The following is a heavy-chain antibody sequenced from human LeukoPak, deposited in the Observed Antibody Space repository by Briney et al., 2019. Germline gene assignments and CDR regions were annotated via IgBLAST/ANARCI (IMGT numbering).Heavy chain of an antibody. Sequence: ASVKVSCKASGYTFTSYGISWVRQAPGQGLEWMGWISAYNGNTNYAQKLQGRVTMTTDTSTSTAYMELRSLRSDDTAVYYCARWPFSSSYLWFDPWGQGTLVTVSS. D-gene: IGHD6-13*01. CDR2: ISAYNGNT. J-gene: IGHJ5*02. CDR1: GYTFTSYG. CDR3: ARWPFSSSYLWFDP. V-gene: IGHV1-18*01.